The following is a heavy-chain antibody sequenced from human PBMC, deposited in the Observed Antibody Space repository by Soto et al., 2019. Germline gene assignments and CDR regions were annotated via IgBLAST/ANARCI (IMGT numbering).Heavy chain of an antibody. CDR3: ARRGGSYWVAPGYFDY. D-gene: IGHD1-26*01. J-gene: IGHJ4*02. CDR1: GGSISSGGYY. Sequence: QVQLQESGPGLVKPSQTLSLTCTVSGGSISSGGYYWSWIRQHPGKGLEWIGYIYYSGSTYYNPSLKSRVTISVDTSKNQFSLKLSSVTAADTAVYYCARRGGSYWVAPGYFDYWGQGTLVTVSS. CDR2: IYYSGST. V-gene: IGHV4-31*03.